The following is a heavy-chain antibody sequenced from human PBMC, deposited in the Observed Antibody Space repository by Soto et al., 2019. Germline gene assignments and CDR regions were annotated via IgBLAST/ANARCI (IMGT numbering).Heavy chain of an antibody. Sequence: SETLSLTCSVFGGSIDSYYWSWVRQAPGKGLEWIGHISDSGTTNYNPSLGSRVTISVDTSRKLFSLKLSSVTAADTAVYFCARDRWTSRANWFDPWGPGTLVTVSS. D-gene: IGHD3-16*02. V-gene: IGHV4-59*12. CDR1: GGSIDSYY. CDR3: ARDRWTSRANWFDP. J-gene: IGHJ5*02. CDR2: ISDSGTT.